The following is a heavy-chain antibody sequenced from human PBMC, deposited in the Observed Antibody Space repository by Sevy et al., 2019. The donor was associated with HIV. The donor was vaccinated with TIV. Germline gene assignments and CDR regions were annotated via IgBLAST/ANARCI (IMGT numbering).Heavy chain of an antibody. Sequence: GGSLRLSCAASGLSFSSYWMTWFRQAPGKELEWVANVNLDGSGKYYVDSVKGRFTISRDNARNSLSLQMNSLRAEDTAVYYCARSVDYWGQGTLVTVSS. V-gene: IGHV3-7*01. CDR3: ARSVDY. CDR2: VNLDGSGK. J-gene: IGHJ4*02. CDR1: GLSFSSYW.